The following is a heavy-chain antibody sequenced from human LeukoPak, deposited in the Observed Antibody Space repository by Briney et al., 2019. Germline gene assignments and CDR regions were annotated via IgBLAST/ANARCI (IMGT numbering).Heavy chain of an antibody. V-gene: IGHV3-23*01. J-gene: IGHJ3*02. CDR1: GFTFSSYA. CDR2: ISGSGGGT. Sequence: GGSLRLSCAASGFTFSSYAMSWVRQAPGKGLEWVSAISGSGGGTYYADSVKGRFTISRDNSRNTLYLQMNSLRAEDTALYYCAKDLHPSMVRGGAFDIWGQGTMVTVSS. D-gene: IGHD3-10*01. CDR3: AKDLHPSMVRGGAFDI.